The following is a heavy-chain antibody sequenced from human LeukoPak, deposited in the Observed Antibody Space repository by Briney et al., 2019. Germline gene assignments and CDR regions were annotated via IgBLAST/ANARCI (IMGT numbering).Heavy chain of an antibody. Sequence: KASETLSLTCTVSGGSISSYHWSWIRQPPGKGLEWIGYIYYSGSTNYNPSLKSRVTISVDTSKNQFSLKLSSVTAADTAVYYCARGAGSGGWYSLDYWGQGTLVTVSS. CDR2: IYYSGST. D-gene: IGHD6-19*01. V-gene: IGHV4-59*01. CDR1: GGSISSYH. CDR3: ARGAGSGGWYSLDY. J-gene: IGHJ4*02.